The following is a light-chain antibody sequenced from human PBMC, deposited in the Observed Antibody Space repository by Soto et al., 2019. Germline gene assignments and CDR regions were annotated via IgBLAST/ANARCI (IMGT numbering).Light chain of an antibody. V-gene: IGKV1-13*02. J-gene: IGKJ4*01. CDR2: YAS. CDR1: QVIGSA. CDR3: QQFNSYPLT. Sequence: AIQLTQSPSSLSASVGDRVTITCRASQVIGSALAWYQQKPGNAPKLLIYYASSLESGVPSRFSGRGSGTDFTLTISSLQPEDFATYYCQQFNSYPLTFGGGTKVEIK.